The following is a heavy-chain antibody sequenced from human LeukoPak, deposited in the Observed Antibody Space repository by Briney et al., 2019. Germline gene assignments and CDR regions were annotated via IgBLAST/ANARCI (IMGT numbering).Heavy chain of an antibody. Sequence: GRSLRLSCAASGFTFSSYAMYWVRQAPGKGLEWVAVISYDGSNKYYADSVKGRFTISRDNSKNTLYLQMNSLRAEDTAVYYCARGGATFYYFDYWGQGTLVTVSS. CDR1: GFTFSSYA. V-gene: IGHV3-30*04. J-gene: IGHJ4*02. CDR2: ISYDGSNK. CDR3: ARGGATFYYFDY. D-gene: IGHD1-26*01.